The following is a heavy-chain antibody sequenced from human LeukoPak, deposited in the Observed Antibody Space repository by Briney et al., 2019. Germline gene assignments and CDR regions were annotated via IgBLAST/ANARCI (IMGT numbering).Heavy chain of an antibody. J-gene: IGHJ4*02. CDR1: GGSISSYY. CDR3: ARASGLRYFDWYPYYFDY. Sequence: SETLSLTCTVSGGSISSYYWSWLRQPPGKGLEWVGYIYYSGSTNYNPSLKSRVTISVDTSKNQFSLKLSSVTAADTAVDYCARASGLRYFDWYPYYFDYWGQGTLVTVSS. V-gene: IGHV4-59*01. CDR2: IYYSGST. D-gene: IGHD3-9*01.